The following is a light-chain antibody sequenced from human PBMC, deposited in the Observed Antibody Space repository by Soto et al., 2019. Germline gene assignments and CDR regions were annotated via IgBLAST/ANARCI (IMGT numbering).Light chain of an antibody. Sequence: EIVLTQSPGTLSLSQGESATLPWSASQSVSSTSLAWYQEKPGQAPRLLIYGASRRATGIPDRFGGSGSGTDFTLTISRLEPEDFAVYYWRQYGRSLGFAFGGGTKVDI. V-gene: IGKV3-20*01. CDR1: QSVSSTS. CDR3: RQYGRSLGFA. J-gene: IGKJ4*01. CDR2: GAS.